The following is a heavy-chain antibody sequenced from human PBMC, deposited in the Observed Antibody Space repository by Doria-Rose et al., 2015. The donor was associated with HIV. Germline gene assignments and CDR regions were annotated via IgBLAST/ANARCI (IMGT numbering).Heavy chain of an antibody. V-gene: IGHV2-26*01. D-gene: IGHD6-13*01. CDR2: IFSDDER. Sequence: SGPVLVKPAETLTLTCTVSGVSLSSPGMGVSWIRQPPGKALEWLANIFSDDERSYITSLKSRLTISRCTSKRQVVLTMTDMDPVDTATYYCARIKSGRWYHKYYFDFWGQGTLVIVSA. CDR1: GVSLSSPGMG. CDR3: ARIKSGRWYHKYYFDF. J-gene: IGHJ4*02.